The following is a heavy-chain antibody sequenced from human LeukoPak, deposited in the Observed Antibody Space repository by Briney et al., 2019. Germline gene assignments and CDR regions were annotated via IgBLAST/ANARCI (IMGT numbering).Heavy chain of an antibody. J-gene: IGHJ4*02. Sequence: SETLSLTCTVSGGSISSYYWSWIRQPPGKGLEWIGYIYYSGSTNYKSSLKSRVTISVDTSKNQFSLKLSSVTAADTAVYYCARGGPAFGITMVRGVIKTLDYWGQGTLVTVSS. CDR3: ARGGPAFGITMVRGVIKTLDY. V-gene: IGHV4-59*12. CDR1: GGSISSYY. CDR2: IYYSGST. D-gene: IGHD3-10*01.